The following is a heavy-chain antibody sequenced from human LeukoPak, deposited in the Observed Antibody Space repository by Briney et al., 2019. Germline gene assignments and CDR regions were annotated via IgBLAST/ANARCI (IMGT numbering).Heavy chain of an antibody. CDR2: INTDGSNT. CDR3: ARANSTWNRNAGDF. J-gene: IGHJ4*02. CDR1: GFTFSNYW. V-gene: IGHV3-74*01. D-gene: IGHD1-1*01. Sequence: GGSLRLSCAASGFTFSNYWMHWVRQAPGKGLVWVSRINTDGSNTNYADSVKGRFTISRDNAKNTLYLQMDSLRDEDRAIYYCARANSTWNRNAGDFWGQGTLVTVPS.